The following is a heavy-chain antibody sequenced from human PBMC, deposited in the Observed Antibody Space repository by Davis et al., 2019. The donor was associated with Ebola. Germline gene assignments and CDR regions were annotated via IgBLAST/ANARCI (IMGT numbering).Heavy chain of an antibody. D-gene: IGHD3-10*01. CDR1: GYTFTGYY. V-gene: IGHV1-2*02. CDR2: INPNSGGT. CDR3: ARDRGELWFGESGFGMDV. Sequence: ASVQVSCKASGYTFTGYYMHWVRQAPGQGLEWMGWINPNSGGTNYAQKFQGRVTMTRDTSISTAYMELSRLRSDDTAVYYCARDRGELWFGESGFGMDVWGQGTTVTVSS. J-gene: IGHJ6*02.